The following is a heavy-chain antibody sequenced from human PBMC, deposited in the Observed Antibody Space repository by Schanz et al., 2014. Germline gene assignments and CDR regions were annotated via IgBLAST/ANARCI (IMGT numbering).Heavy chain of an antibody. CDR2: ISPSGGST. CDR1: GYSFTTYF. V-gene: IGHV1-46*01. D-gene: IGHD3-3*01. J-gene: IGHJ5*02. Sequence: QVHLMQSGAEAKKPGASVKVSCKAFGYSFTTYFIHWVRLAPGQGFEWMGLISPSGGSTSYAQKFQGRVTMTRDTSTSTVFMELSSLRSEDTAIYYCARGNTIFGVVILGWLDPWGQGTLVTVSS. CDR3: ARGNTIFGVVILGWLDP.